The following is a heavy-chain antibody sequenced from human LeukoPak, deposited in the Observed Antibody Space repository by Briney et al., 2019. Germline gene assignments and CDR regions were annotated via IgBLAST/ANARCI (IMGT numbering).Heavy chain of an antibody. Sequence: PSETLSLTCTVSGGSISSYYWSWIRQPAGKGLEWIWRIYTSGSTNYNPSLKSRVTISVDTSKNQFSLKLRFVTAADTAVYYCARDRLGYCSSTSCPTLDYWGQGTLVTVSS. CDR2: IYTSGST. D-gene: IGHD2-2*01. V-gene: IGHV4-4*07. CDR1: GGSISSYY. J-gene: IGHJ4*02. CDR3: ARDRLGYCSSTSCPTLDY.